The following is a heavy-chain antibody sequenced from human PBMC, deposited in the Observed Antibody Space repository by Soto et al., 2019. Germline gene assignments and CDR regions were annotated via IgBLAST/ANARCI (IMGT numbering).Heavy chain of an antibody. CDR3: ARDQLGYSYGHYFDY. CDR1: GGSISSGGYY. Sequence: SETLSLTCTVSGGSISSGGYYWSWIRQHPGKGLEWIGYIYYSGSTYYNPSLKSRVTISVDTSKNQFSLKLSSVTAADTAVYYCARDQLGYSYGHYFDYWGQGTLVTVSS. J-gene: IGHJ4*02. D-gene: IGHD5-18*01. V-gene: IGHV4-31*03. CDR2: IYYSGST.